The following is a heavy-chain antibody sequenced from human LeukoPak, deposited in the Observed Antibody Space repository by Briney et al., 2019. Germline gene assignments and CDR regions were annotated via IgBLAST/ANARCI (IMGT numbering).Heavy chain of an antibody. CDR1: GFTFSSYA. Sequence: TGGSLRLSCAASGFTFSSYAMSWVRQAPGKGLEWVSAISGSGGSTYYADSVKGRFTISRDNSKNTLYLQMNSLRAEDTAVYYCARSFGRVATFDYWGQGTLVTVSS. CDR3: ARSFGRVATFDY. J-gene: IGHJ4*02. D-gene: IGHD5-12*01. CDR2: ISGSGGST. V-gene: IGHV3-23*01.